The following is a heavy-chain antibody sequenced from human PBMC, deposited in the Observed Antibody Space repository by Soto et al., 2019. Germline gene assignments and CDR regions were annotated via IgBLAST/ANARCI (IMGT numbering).Heavy chain of an antibody. J-gene: IGHJ4*02. V-gene: IGHV4-30-2*01. CDR2: IYHSGST. D-gene: IGHD6-13*01. CDR1: GGSISSGGYS. CDR3: ARVHIAAAGTPLDY. Sequence: SETLSLTCAVSGGSISSGGYSWSWIRQPPGKGLEWIGYIYHSGSTYYNPSLKSRVTISVDRSKNQFSLKLSSVTAADTAVYYCARVHIAAAGTPLDYWGQGTLVTVSS.